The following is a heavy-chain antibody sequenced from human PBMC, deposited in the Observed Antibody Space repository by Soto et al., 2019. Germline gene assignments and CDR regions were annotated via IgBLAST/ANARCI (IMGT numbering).Heavy chain of an antibody. J-gene: IGHJ5*02. V-gene: IGHV3-23*01. Sequence: GGSLRLSCTASGFILQNYAMAWVRQAPGKGLEWVSTLIGGHYGTAYSYSVKGRFTVSRDNSKNCLYLQMNSLGVEDTAMYFCAKGKSTGDIDWFDPWGQGSLVTVSS. D-gene: IGHD3-10*01. CDR1: GFILQNYA. CDR2: LIGGHYGT. CDR3: AKGKSTGDIDWFDP.